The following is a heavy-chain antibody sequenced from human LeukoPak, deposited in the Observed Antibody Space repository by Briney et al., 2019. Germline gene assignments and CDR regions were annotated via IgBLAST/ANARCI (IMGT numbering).Heavy chain of an antibody. CDR2: IYTSGST. CDR1: NGSISSDTYF. D-gene: IGHD2-2*01. Sequence: SQTLSLTCTVSNGSISSDTYFWSWIRQPAGKGLEWIGRIYTSGSTNYNPSLKSRVTMSVDTSKNQFSLKLSSVTAADTAVYYCARESTSCWHLPLCYYYYMDVWGKGTTVTISS. V-gene: IGHV4-61*02. J-gene: IGHJ6*03. CDR3: ARESTSCWHLPLCYYYYMDV.